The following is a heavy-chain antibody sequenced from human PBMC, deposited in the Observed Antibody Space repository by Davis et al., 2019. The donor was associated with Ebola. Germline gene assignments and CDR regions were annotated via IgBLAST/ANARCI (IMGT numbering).Heavy chain of an antibody. D-gene: IGHD2-21*01. CDR1: GFPFSTSH. J-gene: IGHJ4*02. Sequence: GESLKISCTASGFPFSTSHVHWLRQAPGKGLEWVAVVTFDGKKAYYGDSVKGRFSISRDNPKNTLYLQMNSLTAEDTAVYYCAKSTVVVPPKGCFDSWGQGTVVAVSS. CDR3: AKSTVVVPPKGCFDS. CDR2: VTFDGKKA. V-gene: IGHV3-30*18.